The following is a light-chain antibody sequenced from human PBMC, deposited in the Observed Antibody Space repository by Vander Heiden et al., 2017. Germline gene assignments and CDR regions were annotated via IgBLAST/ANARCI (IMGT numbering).Light chain of an antibody. J-gene: IGLJ3*02. CDR1: SSDVGGYNY. Sequence: QSALTQPRSVSGSPGPSVTISCTGTSSDVGGYNYVSWYQQHPGKAPKLMIYDVSKRPSGVPDRFSGSKSGNTASLTISGLQAEDEAEYYCCSYAGSYTWVFGGGTKLTVL. CDR2: DVS. CDR3: CSYAGSYTWV. V-gene: IGLV2-11*01.